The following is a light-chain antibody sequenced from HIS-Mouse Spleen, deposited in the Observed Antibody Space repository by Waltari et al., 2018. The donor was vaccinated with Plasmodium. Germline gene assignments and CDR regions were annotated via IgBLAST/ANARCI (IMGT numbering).Light chain of an antibody. CDR1: ALHKKY. Sequence: SYELTQPHSVSVSPGQTARITCSGDALHKKYAYWYQQNSGQAPVLVIYEDSKRPTGIPERFSGSSSGTMATLTISGAQVEDEADYYCYSTDSSGNHRVFGGGTKLTVL. CDR2: EDS. CDR3: YSTDSSGNHRV. V-gene: IGLV3-10*01. J-gene: IGLJ3*02.